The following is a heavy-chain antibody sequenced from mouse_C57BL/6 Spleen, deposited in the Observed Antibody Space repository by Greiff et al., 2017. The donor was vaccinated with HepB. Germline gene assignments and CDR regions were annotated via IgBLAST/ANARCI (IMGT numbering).Heavy chain of an antibody. CDR1: GFTFTDYY. CDR2: IRNKANGYTT. V-gene: IGHV7-3*01. CDR3: ARYERNWFAY. J-gene: IGHJ3*01. Sequence: DVMLVESGGGLVQPGGSLSLSCAASGFTFTDYYMSWVRQPPGKALEWLGFIRNKANGYTTEYSASVKGRFTISRDNSQSILYLQMNALRAEDSATYYCARYERNWFAYWGQGTLVTVSA.